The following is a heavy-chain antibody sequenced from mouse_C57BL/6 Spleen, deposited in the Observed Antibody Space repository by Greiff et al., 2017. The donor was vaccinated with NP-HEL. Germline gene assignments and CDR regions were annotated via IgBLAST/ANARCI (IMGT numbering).Heavy chain of an antibody. Sequence: VQLQQPGTELVKPGASVKLSCKASGYTFTSYWMHWVKQRPGQGLEWIGNINPGNGGTNYNEKFKSKATLTVDKSSSTAYMQLSSLTSEDSAVYYCARDGENYYGSPFAYWGQGTLVTVSA. V-gene: IGHV1-53*01. CDR2: INPGNGGT. D-gene: IGHD1-1*01. CDR1: GYTFTSYW. CDR3: ARDGENYYGSPFAY. J-gene: IGHJ3*01.